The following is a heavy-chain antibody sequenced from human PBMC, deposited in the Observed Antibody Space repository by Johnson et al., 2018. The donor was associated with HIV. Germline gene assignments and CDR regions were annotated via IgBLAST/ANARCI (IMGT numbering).Heavy chain of an antibody. V-gene: IGHV3-30*04. CDR2: ISYDGSNK. J-gene: IGHJ3*02. CDR1: GFTFSSYA. CDR3: ARERGYYGNPAFDI. Sequence: VQPGRSLRLSCAASGFTFSSYAMHWVRQAPGKGLEWVAVISYDGSNKYYADSVKGRFTISRDNSKNTLYLQMNSLRTEDTAVYYCARERGYYGNPAFDIWGQGTMVTVSS. D-gene: IGHD4-11*01.